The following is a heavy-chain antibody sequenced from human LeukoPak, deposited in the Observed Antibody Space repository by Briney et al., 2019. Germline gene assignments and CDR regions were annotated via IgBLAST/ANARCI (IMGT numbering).Heavy chain of an antibody. CDR1: GYTFTGYY. D-gene: IGHD6-13*01. J-gene: IGHJ4*02. Sequence: ASVKVSCKASGYTFTGYYMHWVRQAPGQGLEWMGWINPNSGGTNYAQKFQGRVTMTRDTSISTAYMELSRLRSDDTAVYYCARRESSSWAAFDYWGQGTLVTVSS. CDR2: INPNSGGT. V-gene: IGHV1-2*02. CDR3: ARRESSSWAAFDY.